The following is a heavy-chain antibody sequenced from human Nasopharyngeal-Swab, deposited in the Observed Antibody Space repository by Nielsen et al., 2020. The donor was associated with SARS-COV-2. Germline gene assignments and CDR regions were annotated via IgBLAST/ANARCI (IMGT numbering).Heavy chain of an antibody. CDR3: ARDAPEGYYYGSGSYYKQAFDI. V-gene: IGHV3-21*01. CDR2: ISSSSSYI. J-gene: IGHJ3*02. Sequence: VRQMPGKGLEWVSSISSSSSYIYYADSVKGRFTISRDNAKNSPYLQMNSMRAEDTAVYYCARDAPEGYYYGSGSYYKQAFDIWGQGTMVTVSS. D-gene: IGHD3-10*01.